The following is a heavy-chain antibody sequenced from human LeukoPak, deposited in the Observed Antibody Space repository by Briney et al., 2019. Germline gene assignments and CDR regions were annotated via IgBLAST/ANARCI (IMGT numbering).Heavy chain of an antibody. Sequence: GGSLRLSCAASGFTFSSYAMSWVRQAPGKGLEWVSAISGSGGSTYYADSVKGRFTISRDNSKNTLYLQMNSLRAGDTAVYYCAKGGYDFWSGYLDYWGQGTLVTVSS. CDR2: ISGSGGST. D-gene: IGHD3-3*01. CDR3: AKGGYDFWSGYLDY. V-gene: IGHV3-23*01. J-gene: IGHJ4*02. CDR1: GFTFSSYA.